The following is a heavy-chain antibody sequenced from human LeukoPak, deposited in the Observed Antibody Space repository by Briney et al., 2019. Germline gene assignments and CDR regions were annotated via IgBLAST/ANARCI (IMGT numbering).Heavy chain of an antibody. V-gene: IGHV4-34*01. CDR1: GGSFSGYY. CDR3: ATSIYDFWSGYNY. J-gene: IGHJ4*02. Sequence: PSETLSLTCAVYGGSFSGYYWSWIRQPPGKGLERIGEINHSGSTNYNPSLKSRVTISVDTSKNQFSLKLSSVTAADTAVYYCATSIYDFWSGYNYWGQGTLVTVSS. CDR2: INHSGST. D-gene: IGHD3-3*01.